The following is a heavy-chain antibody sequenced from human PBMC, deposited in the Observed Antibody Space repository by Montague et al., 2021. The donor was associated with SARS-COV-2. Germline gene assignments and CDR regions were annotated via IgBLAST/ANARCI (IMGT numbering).Heavy chain of an antibody. CDR2: INHSGST. CDR1: GGSFSGYY. CDR3: ARRGSGRSDLAY. Sequence: SETLSLTCAVYGGSFSGYYWSWIRQPPGKGRELMGEINHSGSTKYNPSRKIRVSMSVDKYWNQFSMWLTSVTAADTAIYYCARRGSGRSDLAYWGQGTLVTVSS. V-gene: IGHV4-34*01. D-gene: IGHD1-26*01. J-gene: IGHJ4*02.